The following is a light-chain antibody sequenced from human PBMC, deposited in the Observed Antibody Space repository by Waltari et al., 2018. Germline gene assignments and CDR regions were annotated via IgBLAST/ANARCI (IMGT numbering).Light chain of an antibody. CDR3: QQFYTTPPT. CDR1: QSVLFSSNSKNY. Sequence: DIVMTQSPDSLAVSLGERATINCKSSQSVLFSSNSKNYLAWYQQKPGQPPKLRSYGSSTRGSGVPARFSGSGSGTDFTLTISSLQAEDVAVYYCQQFYTTPPTFGQGTKVEIK. J-gene: IGKJ1*01. V-gene: IGKV4-1*01. CDR2: GSS.